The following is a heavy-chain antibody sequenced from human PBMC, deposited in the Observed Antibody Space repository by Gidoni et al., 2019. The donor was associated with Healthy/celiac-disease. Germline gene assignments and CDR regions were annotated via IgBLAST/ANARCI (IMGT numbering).Heavy chain of an antibody. CDR3: ARGFSSGWYGAFDI. CDR2: ISYDGRNK. CDR1: GFTFSRYG. V-gene: IGHV3-30*19. D-gene: IGHD6-19*01. J-gene: IGHJ3*02. Sequence: QVQLVESGGGVVQPGRSLRLSRAASGFTFSRYGIHWVRQAPGKGLEWVAVISYDGRNKYYADSVKGRFTISRDNSKNTLYLQMNSLRAEDTALYYCARGFSSGWYGAFDIWGQGTMVTVSS.